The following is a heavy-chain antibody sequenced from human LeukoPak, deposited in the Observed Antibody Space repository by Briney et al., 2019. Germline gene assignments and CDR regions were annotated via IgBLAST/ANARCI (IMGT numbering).Heavy chain of an antibody. Sequence: GRSLRLSCAASGFTFDDYAMHWVRQAPGKGLEWVSGISWNSGSIGYADSVKGRVTISRDNAKNTVYLEMNSLRAEDTAVYYCARGGLRNWYFDLWGRGTLVTVSS. D-gene: IGHD5-12*01. CDR1: GFTFDDYA. CDR3: ARGGLRNWYFDL. J-gene: IGHJ2*01. V-gene: IGHV3-9*01. CDR2: ISWNSGSI.